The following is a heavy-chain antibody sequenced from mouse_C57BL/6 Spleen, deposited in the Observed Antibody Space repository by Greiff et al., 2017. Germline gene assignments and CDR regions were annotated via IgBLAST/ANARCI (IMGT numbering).Heavy chain of an antibody. J-gene: IGHJ2*01. D-gene: IGHD1-1*01. V-gene: IGHV1-26*01. CDR1: GYTFTDYY. CDR2: INPNNGGT. Sequence: EVQLQQSGPELVKPGASVKISCKASGYTFTDYYMNWVKQSHGKSLEWIGDINPNNGGTSYNQKFKGKATLTVDKSSSTAYMELRSLTSEDSAVYYCARTVIQDYWGQGTTLTVSS. CDR3: ARTVIQDY.